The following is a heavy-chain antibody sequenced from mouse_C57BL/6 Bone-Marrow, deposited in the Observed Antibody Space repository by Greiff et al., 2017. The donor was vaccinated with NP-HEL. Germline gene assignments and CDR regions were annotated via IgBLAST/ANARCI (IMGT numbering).Heavy chain of an antibody. V-gene: IGHV5-17*01. Sequence: EVQLKESGGGLVKPGGSLKLSCAASGFTFSDYGMHWVRQAPGKGLEWVAYISSGSSTIYYADTVKGRFTISRDNAKNTLFLQLTSLRSEDTAVYYCALITAVSFDDWGQGTTLTVSS. J-gene: IGHJ2*01. CDR2: ISSGSSTI. D-gene: IGHD1-1*01. CDR1: GFTFSDYG. CDR3: ALITAVSFDD.